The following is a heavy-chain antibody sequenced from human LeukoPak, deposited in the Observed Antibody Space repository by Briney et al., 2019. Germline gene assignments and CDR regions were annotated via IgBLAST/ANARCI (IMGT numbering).Heavy chain of an antibody. J-gene: IGHJ4*02. CDR3: ARERFGSIGLWY. CDR2: MNPNSGNT. V-gene: IGHV1-8*03. CDR1: GYTFTSYD. Sequence: ASVKVPCKASGYTFTSYDINWVRQATGQGLEWMGWMNPNSGNTGYAQKFQGRVTITRNTSISTAYMELSSLRSEDTAVYYCARERFGSIGLWYWGQGTLVTVSS. D-gene: IGHD3-10*01.